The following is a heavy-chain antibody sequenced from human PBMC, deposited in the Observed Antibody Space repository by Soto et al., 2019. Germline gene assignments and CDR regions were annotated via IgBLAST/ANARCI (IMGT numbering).Heavy chain of an antibody. CDR2: IWYDGSNK. J-gene: IGHJ5*01. CDR3: AIVHPPTRAT. V-gene: IGHV3-33*01. CDR1: GFTFSSYG. Sequence: GWSMMLSCAASGFTFSSYGMHWVRQAPGKGLEWVAVIWYDGSNKYYADSVKGRFTISRDNSKNTLYLQMNSLRAEDTAVYYCAIVHPPTRATWWHETPVIVS.